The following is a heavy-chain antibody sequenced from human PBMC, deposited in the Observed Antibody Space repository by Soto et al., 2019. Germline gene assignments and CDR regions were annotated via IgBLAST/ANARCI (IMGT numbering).Heavy chain of an antibody. J-gene: IGHJ3*02. CDR1: GFTFSSYA. V-gene: IGHV3-23*01. D-gene: IGHD1-26*01. CDR3: AKELAIIGKGAFDM. CDR2: ISGGGGDST. Sequence: EVHLLESGGGLVQPGGSLTLSCAASGFTFSSYAMSWVRQAPGKGLEWVSAISGGGGDSTYYADSVKGRLIISKDXXXXXXXXXXXXXXXXXXXVYYCAKELAIIGKGAFDMWGQGQWSPSLQ.